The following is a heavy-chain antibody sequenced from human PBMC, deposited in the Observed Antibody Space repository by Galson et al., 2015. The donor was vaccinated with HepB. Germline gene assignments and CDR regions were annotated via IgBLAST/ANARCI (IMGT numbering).Heavy chain of an antibody. CDR2: ITTYNRYT. J-gene: IGHJ5*02. D-gene: IGHD2-15*01. Sequence: SVKVSCKASGYTFSSYSITWVRQAPGQGLEWVGWITTYNRYTDYAQKFQGRVTMTTDTTTSTAYMELRSLRSDDTAVYYCARGALVVVVGATLNNWFDPWGQGT. CDR3: ARGALVVVVGATLNNWFDP. V-gene: IGHV1-18*01. CDR1: GYTFSSYS.